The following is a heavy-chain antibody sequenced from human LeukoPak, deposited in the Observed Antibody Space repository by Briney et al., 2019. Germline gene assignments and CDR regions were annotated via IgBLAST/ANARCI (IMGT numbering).Heavy chain of an antibody. CDR2: IYYSGST. V-gene: IGHV4-39*01. CDR3: ARLYYDSSGYYQICYFDY. Sequence: SETLSLTCTVSGGSISSSSYYWGWIRQPPGKGLEWIGGIYYSGSTYYNPSLKSRVTISVDTSKDQFSLNLSSVTAADTAVYYCARLYYDSSGYYQICYFDYWGQGTLVTVSS. J-gene: IGHJ4*02. CDR1: GGSISSSSYY. D-gene: IGHD3-22*01.